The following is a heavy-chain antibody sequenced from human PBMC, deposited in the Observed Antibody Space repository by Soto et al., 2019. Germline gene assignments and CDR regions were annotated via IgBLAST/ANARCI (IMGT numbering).Heavy chain of an antibody. D-gene: IGHD3-10*01. CDR2: ISGSGGST. CDR1: GFTFSSYA. V-gene: IGHV3-23*01. Sequence: EVQLLESGGGLVKPGGSLRLSCAASGFTFSSYAMSWVRQAPGKGLEWVSAISGSGGSTYYADSVKGRFTISRDNSKNTLYLQMNSLRADDTAVYYCAKSGVWFGSNWFDPWGHGTLVTVSS. CDR3: AKSGVWFGSNWFDP. J-gene: IGHJ5*02.